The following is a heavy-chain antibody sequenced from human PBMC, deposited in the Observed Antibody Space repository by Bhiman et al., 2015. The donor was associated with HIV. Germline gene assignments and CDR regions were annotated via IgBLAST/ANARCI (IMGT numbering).Heavy chain of an antibody. V-gene: IGHV3-66*01. D-gene: IGHD1-26*01. CDR2: IHTDGTT. Sequence: VQLVESGGGVVQPGRSLRLSCAASGFSVSSYYMSWVRQAAGKGLEWVSIIHTDGTTHHADSVKGRFTISRDTSKNTLHLQMNRLRVEDTAVYYCVRDPHWEEGMDVWGQGTTVTVSS. CDR1: GFSVSSYY. CDR3: VRDPHWEEGMDV. J-gene: IGHJ6*02.